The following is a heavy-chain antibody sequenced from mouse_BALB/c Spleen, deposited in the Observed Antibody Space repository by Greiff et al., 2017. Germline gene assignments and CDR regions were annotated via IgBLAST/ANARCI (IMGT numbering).Heavy chain of an antibody. V-gene: IGHV1-9*01. Sequence: QVQLQQSGAELMKPGASVKISCKATGYTFSSYWIEWVKQRPGHGLEWIGEILPGSGSTNYNEKFKGKATFTADTSSNTAYMQLSSLTSEDSAVYYCASYGNSYYYAMDYWGQGTSVTVSS. D-gene: IGHD2-1*01. J-gene: IGHJ4*01. CDR3: ASYGNSYYYAMDY. CDR1: GYTFSSYW. CDR2: ILPGSGST.